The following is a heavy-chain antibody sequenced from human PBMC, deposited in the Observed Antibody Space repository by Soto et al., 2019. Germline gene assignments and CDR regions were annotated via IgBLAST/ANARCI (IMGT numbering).Heavy chain of an antibody. J-gene: IGHJ4*02. CDR3: ARSATSYDLDY. V-gene: IGHV4-59*01. D-gene: IGHD3-16*01. Sequence: SDTLSLTCIVSGYSIIGYYWSWIRQPTGKGLQWIGYIYYSGTTNYNPSLKRRVSMSIDTSRNQFSLKLTSATAADTAVYYCARSATSYDLDYWGQGTQVTVS. CDR2: IYYSGTT. CDR1: GYSIIGYY.